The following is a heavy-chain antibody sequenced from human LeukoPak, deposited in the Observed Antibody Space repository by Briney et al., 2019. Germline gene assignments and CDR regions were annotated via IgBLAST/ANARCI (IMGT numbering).Heavy chain of an antibody. D-gene: IGHD5-24*01. V-gene: IGHV4-30-4*08. CDR2: IYYSGST. CDR3: ARSSLRRDGYNLDY. CDR1: GGSISSGDYY. J-gene: IGHJ4*02. Sequence: SETLSLTCTVSGGSISSGDYYWSWIRQPPGKGLEWIGYIYYSGSTYYNPSLKSRVTISVDTSKNQFSLKLSSVTAADTAVYYCARSSLRRDGYNLDYWGQGTLVTVSS.